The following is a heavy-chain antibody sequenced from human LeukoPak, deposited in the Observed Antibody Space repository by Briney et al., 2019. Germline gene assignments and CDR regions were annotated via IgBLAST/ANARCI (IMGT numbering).Heavy chain of an antibody. CDR3: ARTNSIVVVPAGAFDI. J-gene: IGHJ3*02. V-gene: IGHV3-9*01. Sequence: GGSLRLSCAASGFTFTSYSMNWVRQAPGKGLEWVSGISWNSGSIGYADSVKGRFTISRDNAKNSLYLQMNSLRAEDTALYYCARTNSIVVVPAGAFDIWGQGTMVTVSS. CDR1: GFTFTSYS. D-gene: IGHD2-2*01. CDR2: ISWNSGSI.